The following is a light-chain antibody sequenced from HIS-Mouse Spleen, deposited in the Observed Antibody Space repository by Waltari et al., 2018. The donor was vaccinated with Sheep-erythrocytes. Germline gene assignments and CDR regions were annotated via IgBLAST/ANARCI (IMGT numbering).Light chain of an antibody. CDR2: GDS. V-gene: IGLV3-1*01. J-gene: IGLJ2*01. CDR3: QAWDSSTAV. CDR1: KLGDKY. Sequence: YELTQPPSVSVSPGQTASITCSGVKLGDKYACWYQQKPGQSPVLVIYGDSKRPSGIPERFSGSNSGNTATLTISGTQAMDEADYYCQAWDSSTAVFGGGTKLTVL.